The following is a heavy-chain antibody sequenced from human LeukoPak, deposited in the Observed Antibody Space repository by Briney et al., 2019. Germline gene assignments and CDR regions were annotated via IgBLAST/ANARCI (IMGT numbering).Heavy chain of an antibody. J-gene: IGHJ5*02. CDR3: ARDPGGGLVTA. CDR2: IYSGGST. D-gene: IGHD4-23*01. Sequence: GGSLGLSCAASEFSVGSNYMTWVRQAPGKGLEWVSLIYSGGSTYYADSVKGRFTISRDNSKNSLYLQMNSLRAEDTAVYYCARDPGGGLVTAWGQGTLVTVSS. V-gene: IGHV3-66*01. CDR1: EFSVGSNY.